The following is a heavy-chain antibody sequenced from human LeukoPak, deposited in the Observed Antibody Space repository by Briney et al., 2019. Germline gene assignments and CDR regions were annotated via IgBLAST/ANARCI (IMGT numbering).Heavy chain of an antibody. V-gene: IGHV4-59*01. CDR1: GGSISTFS. CDR2: IYIKST. D-gene: IGHD6-19*01. CDR3: ARDTTVASGMQY. J-gene: IGHJ4*02. Sequence: SETLSLTCTLSGGSISTFSWSWIRQFPGKGLEWIGSIYIKSTNYNPSLKSRVAISVDTSKNQFSLRLDSVTTADTAAYYCARDTTVASGMQYWGQGTLVTVSS.